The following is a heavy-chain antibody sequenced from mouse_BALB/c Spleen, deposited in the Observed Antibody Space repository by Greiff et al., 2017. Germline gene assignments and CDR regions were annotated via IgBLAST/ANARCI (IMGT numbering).Heavy chain of an antibody. Sequence: VHLVESGPGLVAPSQSLSITCTVSGFSLTSYGVHWVRQPPGKGLEWLGVIWAGGSTNYNSALMSRLSISKDNSKSQVFLKMNSLQTDDTAMYYCARGPYDYYAMDYWGQGTSVTVSS. CDR3: ARGPYDYYAMDY. J-gene: IGHJ4*01. CDR1: GFSLTSYG. V-gene: IGHV2-9*02. CDR2: IWAGGST.